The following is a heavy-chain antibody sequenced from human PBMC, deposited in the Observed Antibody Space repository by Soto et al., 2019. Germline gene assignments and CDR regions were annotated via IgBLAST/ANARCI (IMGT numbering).Heavy chain of an antibody. V-gene: IGHV3-64D*08. CDR3: VKDLPVSVYAPIWGYYFDY. CDR2: ISSNGGST. D-gene: IGHD2-8*01. CDR1: GFTFSSYA. Sequence: GGSLRLSCSASGFTFSSYAMHWVRQAPGKGQEYVSAISSNGGSTYYADSVKGRFTISRDNSKNTLYLQMSSLRAEDTAVYYYVKDLPVSVYAPIWGYYFDYWGQGTLVTVSS. J-gene: IGHJ4*02.